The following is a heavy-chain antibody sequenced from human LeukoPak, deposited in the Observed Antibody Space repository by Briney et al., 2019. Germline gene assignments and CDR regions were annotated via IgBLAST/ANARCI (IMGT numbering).Heavy chain of an antibody. V-gene: IGHV3-23*01. Sequence: GGSLRLSCAASGFTFSSYAMSWVRQAPGKGLEWVSAISGTGGSTYYADSVKGRFTISRDNSKSTLYLQMNSLRAEDTAVYYCAKDESSGWYGGYHFDYWGQGTLVTVSS. J-gene: IGHJ4*02. CDR3: AKDESSGWYGGYHFDY. D-gene: IGHD6-19*01. CDR1: GFTFSSYA. CDR2: ISGTGGST.